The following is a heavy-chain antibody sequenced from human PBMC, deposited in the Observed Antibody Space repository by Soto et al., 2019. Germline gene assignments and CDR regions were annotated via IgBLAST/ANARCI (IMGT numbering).Heavy chain of an antibody. CDR1: GYTFNNYF. J-gene: IGHJ5*02. CDR2: ITPSSGST. V-gene: IGHV1-46*02. CDR3: ARDLVPIWNYVGLAPGAQHWFDP. Sequence: VQLVQSGAEVRKPGASVKVSCKASGYTFNNYFMHWVRQAPAQGLEWMGVITPSSGSTTYAQRFQGRLTMTRDTSTSTVYMELRSLRSEDTAVYFCARDLVPIWNYVGLAPGAQHWFDPWGQGTLVTVSS. D-gene: IGHD1-7*01.